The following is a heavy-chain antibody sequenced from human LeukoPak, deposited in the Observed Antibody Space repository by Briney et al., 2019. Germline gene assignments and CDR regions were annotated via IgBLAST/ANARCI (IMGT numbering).Heavy chain of an antibody. CDR3: ARGYCSGGSCFNWFDP. V-gene: IGHV5-51*01. CDR1: GYPFTTSW. J-gene: IGHJ5*02. Sequence: GESLKISCQGFGYPFTTSWIGWVRQLPGKGLEWTAIIYAGNSDAKYSPSFQGQVSISTDRSISTAYLHWSSLKASDTAMYYCARGYCSGGSCFNWFDPWGQGTLVTVSS. CDR2: IYAGNSDA. D-gene: IGHD2-15*01.